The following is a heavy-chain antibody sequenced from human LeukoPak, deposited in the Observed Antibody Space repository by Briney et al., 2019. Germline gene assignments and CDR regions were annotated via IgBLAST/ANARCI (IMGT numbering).Heavy chain of an antibody. V-gene: IGHV1-69*05. CDR1: SGTFSSYG. CDR3: ARAIHLVAAAGTPYYFDY. CDR2: TIPIYLSA. D-gene: IGHD6-13*01. J-gene: IGHJ4*02. Sequence: ASVKVSCKTSSGTFSSYGISWVRQAPGQGLEWMAGTIPIYLSANYAQKFQGRVTITTDESTSTVYMELRSLRFEDSAVYYCARAIHLVAAAGTPYYFDYWGQGTLVTVSS.